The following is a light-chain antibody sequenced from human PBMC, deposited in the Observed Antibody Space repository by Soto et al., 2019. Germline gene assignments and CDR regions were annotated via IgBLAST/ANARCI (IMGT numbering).Light chain of an antibody. V-gene: IGKV1-5*01. CDR1: QSISSW. Sequence: DIQMTQSPSTLSASVGDRVTITCRASQSISSWLAWYQQKPGKAPQLLIYDASSLESGVPSRFSGSGSGTEFTLTISSLQPDDFATYYCQQYNSFSYTFGQGTNLEIK. CDR3: QQYNSFSYT. J-gene: IGKJ2*01. CDR2: DAS.